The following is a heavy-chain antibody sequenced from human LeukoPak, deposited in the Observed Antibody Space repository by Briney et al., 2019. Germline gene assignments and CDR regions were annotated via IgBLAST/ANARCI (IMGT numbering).Heavy chain of an antibody. V-gene: IGHV3-7*01. CDR2: IKQDGSEK. D-gene: IGHD4-17*01. J-gene: IGHJ4*02. CDR3: AGTDYGDYRIDY. Sequence: GGSLRLSCAASGFTFSSYWMSWVRQAPGKGLEWVANIKQDGSEKYYVDSVKGRFAISRDNAKNSLYLQMNSLRADDTAVYYCAGTDYGDYRIDYWGQGTLVTVSS. CDR1: GFTFSSYW.